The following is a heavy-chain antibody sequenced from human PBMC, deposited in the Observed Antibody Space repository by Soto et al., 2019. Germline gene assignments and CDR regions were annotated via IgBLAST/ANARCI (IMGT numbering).Heavy chain of an antibody. V-gene: IGHV4-34*01. CDR2: INHSGTV. J-gene: IGHJ4*02. Sequence: QVHLQQWGAGLLKPSETLSLTCAVNGGAFNGYYWTWIRQSPGKGLQWIGEINHSGTVDYNPSRTSRVTFSIDTSKKEFSLTLTSVTAADTAVYYCARAGAALVRGSIGGFDYWGQGTLVTVSS. D-gene: IGHD3-10*01. CDR1: GGAFNGYY. CDR3: ARAGAALVRGSIGGFDY.